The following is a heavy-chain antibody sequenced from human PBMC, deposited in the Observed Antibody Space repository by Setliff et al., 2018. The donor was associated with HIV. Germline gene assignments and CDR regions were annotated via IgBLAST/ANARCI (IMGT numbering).Heavy chain of an antibody. D-gene: IGHD5-12*01. CDR2: INPSGGST. V-gene: IGHV1-46*01. CDR1: GYTFTSYY. J-gene: IGHJ5*02. Sequence: AASVKVSCKASGYTFTSYYMHWVRQAPGQGLEWMGIINPSGGSTSYAQKFQGRVTMTRDTSTSTVYMELSSLRSEDTATYYCARDQATGYEKVWFSWIDPWGQGTLVTVSS. CDR3: ARDQATGYEKVWFSWIDP.